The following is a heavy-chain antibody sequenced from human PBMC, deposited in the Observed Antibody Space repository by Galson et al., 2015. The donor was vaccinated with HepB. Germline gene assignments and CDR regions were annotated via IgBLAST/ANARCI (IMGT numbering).Heavy chain of an antibody. CDR1: GDTFSSYA. CDR3: ASANDFWSGYRDAGTSRWFDS. V-gene: IGHV1-69*06. D-gene: IGHD3-3*01. Sequence: SVKVSCKASGDTFSSYAISWVRQAPGQGLEWMGGVIPIFAKAKCALKFQGRVTITADKSTNTAFMELSSLRSEDTAVYYCASANDFWSGYRDAGTSRWFDSWGQGTLVTVSS. CDR2: VIPIFAKA. J-gene: IGHJ5*01.